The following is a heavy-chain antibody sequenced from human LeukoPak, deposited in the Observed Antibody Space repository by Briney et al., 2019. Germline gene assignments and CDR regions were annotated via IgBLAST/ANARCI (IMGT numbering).Heavy chain of an antibody. D-gene: IGHD6-19*01. CDR2: IYYSGST. V-gene: IGHV4-39*07. CDR1: GGSISSSSYY. J-gene: IGHJ4*02. CDR3: ARVCGGSGWLGSAAVDY. Sequence: SETLSLTCTVSGGSISSSSYYWGWIRQPPGKGLEWIGSIYYSGSTYYNPSLKSRVTISVDTSKNQFSLKLSSVTAADTAVYYCARVCGGSGWLGSAAVDYWGQGTLVTVSS.